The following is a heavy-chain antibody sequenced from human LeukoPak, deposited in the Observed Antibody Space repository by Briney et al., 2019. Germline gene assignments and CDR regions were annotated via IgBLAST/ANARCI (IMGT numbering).Heavy chain of an antibody. Sequence: SETLSLTCTVSGGSISSYYWSWIRQPPGKGLEWIGYIYYSGSTNYNPSLKSRVTISVDTSKNQFFLKLSSVTAADTAVYYCAMGDYYDSSGYPLLYYWGQGTLVTVSS. CDR3: AMGDYYDSSGYPLLYY. J-gene: IGHJ4*02. CDR2: IYYSGST. CDR1: GGSISSYY. D-gene: IGHD3-22*01. V-gene: IGHV4-59*01.